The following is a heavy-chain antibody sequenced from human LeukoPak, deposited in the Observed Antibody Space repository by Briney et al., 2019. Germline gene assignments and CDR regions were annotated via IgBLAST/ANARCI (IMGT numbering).Heavy chain of an antibody. CDR2: IDHRGDT. V-gene: IGHV4-34*01. Sequence: PWETLSLTCAVYGGSFSRYYWSWIRQSPGKGLEWIAEIDHRGDTNYNPSVKSRVTISVDTSKNQFSLKVRSLSAADTAVYYCARGPTISETGYFDFWGQGTLGTVSS. CDR1: GGSFSRYY. CDR3: ARGPTISETGYFDF. D-gene: IGHD1-1*01. J-gene: IGHJ4*03.